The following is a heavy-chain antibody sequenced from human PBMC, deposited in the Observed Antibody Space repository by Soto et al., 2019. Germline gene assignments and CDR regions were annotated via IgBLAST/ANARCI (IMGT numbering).Heavy chain of an antibody. Sequence: QVQLQESGPGLVKPSETLSLTCTVSGGSISSYYWSWIRQPPGKGLEWIGYIYYSGSTNYNPSLKSRVPISVATSKNQFSLKLGSVTAADTAVYYCARRWGRSFDYWGQGTLVTVSS. D-gene: IGHD2-15*01. CDR3: ARRWGRSFDY. CDR1: GGSISSYY. J-gene: IGHJ4*02. V-gene: IGHV4-59*08. CDR2: IYYSGST.